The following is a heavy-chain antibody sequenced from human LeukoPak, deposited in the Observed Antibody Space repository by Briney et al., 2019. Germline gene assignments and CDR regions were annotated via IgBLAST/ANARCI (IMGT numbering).Heavy chain of an antibody. CDR1: GFTFSSYA. J-gene: IGHJ4*02. D-gene: IGHD2-2*01. V-gene: IGHV3-30-3*01. CDR2: ISYDGSNK. Sequence: GGSLRLSCAASGFTFSSYAMHWVRQAPGEGLEWVAVISYDGSNKYYADSVKGRFTISRDNSKNTLYLQMNSLRAEDTAVYYCARADLGYCSSTSCYPDYWGQGTLVTVSS. CDR3: ARADLGYCSSTSCYPDY.